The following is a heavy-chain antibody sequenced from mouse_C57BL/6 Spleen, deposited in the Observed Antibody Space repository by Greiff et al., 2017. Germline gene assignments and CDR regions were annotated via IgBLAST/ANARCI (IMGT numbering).Heavy chain of an antibody. J-gene: IGHJ4*01. CDR2: INPSNGGT. CDR3: ARDDYDCYAMDY. D-gene: IGHD2-4*01. V-gene: IGHV1-53*01. CDR1: GYTFTSYW. Sequence: VQLQQPGTELVKPGASVKLSCKASGYTFTSYWMHWVKQRPGQGLEWIGNINPSNGGTNYNEKFKSKATLTVDKSSSTAYMQLSSLTSEDAAVYYCARDDYDCYAMDYWGQGTSVTVSA.